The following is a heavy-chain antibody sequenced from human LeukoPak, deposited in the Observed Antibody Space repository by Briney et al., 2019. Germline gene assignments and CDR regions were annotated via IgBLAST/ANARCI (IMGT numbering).Heavy chain of an antibody. D-gene: IGHD5-18*01. CDR2: ISGSGSSYI. J-gene: IGHJ4*02. V-gene: IGHV3-21*01. CDR1: GFTFSTYA. Sequence: GGSLRLSCAASGFTFSTYAMNWVRQAPGKGLEWVSLISGSGSSYIYYADSVKGRFTISRDNAKNSLSLQMNSLRAEDTAIYYCARGHSGYSYVFDYWAQGTLVTVSS. CDR3: ARGHSGYSYVFDY.